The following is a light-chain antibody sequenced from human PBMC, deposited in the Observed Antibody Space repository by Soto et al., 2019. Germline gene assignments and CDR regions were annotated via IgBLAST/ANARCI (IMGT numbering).Light chain of an antibody. CDR1: QSVSSY. Sequence: IVLTQAPATLSLSPGERATLSCRASQSVSSYLAWYQQKPGQAPRLLIYDASNRATGIPARFSGSGSGTDFTLTISSLEPEDFAVYYCQQRGNWPTFGQGTKVDIK. J-gene: IGKJ1*01. CDR3: QQRGNWPT. V-gene: IGKV3-11*01. CDR2: DAS.